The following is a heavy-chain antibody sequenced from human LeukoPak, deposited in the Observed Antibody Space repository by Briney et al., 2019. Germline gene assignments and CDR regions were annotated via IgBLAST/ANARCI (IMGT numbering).Heavy chain of an antibody. D-gene: IGHD5-18*01. CDR1: GGTFSSYA. J-gene: IGHJ4*02. CDR3: ARTPSGYSYGYDY. CDR2: IIPILGIA. Sequence: ASVKVSCKASGGTFSSYAISWVRQAPGQGLEWMGRIIPILGIANYAQKFQGRVTITADKSTSTAYMELSSLRSEDTAVYYCARTPSGYSYGYDYWGQGTLVTASS. V-gene: IGHV1-69*04.